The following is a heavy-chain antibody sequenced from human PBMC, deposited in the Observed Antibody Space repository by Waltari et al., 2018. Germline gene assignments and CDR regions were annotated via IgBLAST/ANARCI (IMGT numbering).Heavy chain of an antibody. CDR2: ISGSGGST. D-gene: IGHD4-17*01. J-gene: IGHJ4*02. CDR1: GFNFSSYA. CDR3: ARSHDYGDYENY. V-gene: IGHV3-23*01. Sequence: EVQLLESGGGLVQPGGSLRLSCAASGFNFSSYAMSWVRQAPGKGLEWVSAISGSGGSTYYADSVKGRFTISRDNSKNTLYLQMNSLRAEDTAVYYCARSHDYGDYENYWGQGTLVTVSS.